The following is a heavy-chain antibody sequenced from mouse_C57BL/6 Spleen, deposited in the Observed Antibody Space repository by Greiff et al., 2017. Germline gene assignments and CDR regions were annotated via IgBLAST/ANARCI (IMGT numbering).Heavy chain of an antibody. CDR2: ISGGGGNT. V-gene: IGHV5-9*01. D-gene: IGHD3-3*01. Sequence: EVMLVESGRGLVKPGGSLKLSCAASGFTFSSSTMSWVRQTPEKRLEWVATISGGGGNTYYPDSVKGRFTISRDNAKNTLYLQLSSLRSEDTALYYCARQRDVGYFDDWGTGTTGTVSS. CDR1: GFTFSSST. J-gene: IGHJ1*03. CDR3: ARQRDVGYFDD.